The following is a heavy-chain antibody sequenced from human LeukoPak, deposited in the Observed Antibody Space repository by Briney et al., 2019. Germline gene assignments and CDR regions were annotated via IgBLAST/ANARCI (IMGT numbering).Heavy chain of an antibody. J-gene: IGHJ4*02. CDR3: ARAGEYSSSPSTALFDY. D-gene: IGHD6-6*01. V-gene: IGHV4-4*02. CDR2: IYHSGST. CDR1: GGSISSSNW. Sequence: SETLSLTCAVSGGSISSSNWWSWVRQPPGKGLEWIGEIYHSGSTNYNPSLKSRVTISIDKSKNQFSLKLSSVTAADTAVYYCARAGEYSSSPSTALFDYWGQGTLVTVSS.